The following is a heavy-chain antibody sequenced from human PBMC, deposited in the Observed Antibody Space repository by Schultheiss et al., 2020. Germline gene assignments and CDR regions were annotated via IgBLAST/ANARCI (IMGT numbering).Heavy chain of an antibody. CDR3: ARDRSGSYSPMDYYYYGMDV. CDR1: GFTFNSYG. CDR2: INSDGSST. V-gene: IGHV3-74*01. J-gene: IGHJ6*02. D-gene: IGHD1-26*01. Sequence: GGSLRLSCAVSGFTFNSYGMHWVRQAPGKGLVWVSRINSDGSSTSYADSVKGRFTISRDNAKNTLYLQMNSLRAEDTAVYYCARDRSGSYSPMDYYYYGMDVWGQGTTVTVSS.